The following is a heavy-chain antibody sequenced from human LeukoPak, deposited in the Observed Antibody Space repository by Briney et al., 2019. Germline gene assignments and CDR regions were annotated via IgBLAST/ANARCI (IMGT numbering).Heavy chain of an antibody. J-gene: IGHJ4*02. D-gene: IGHD5-24*01. Sequence: ASVKVSCKASGYTFTEHYMHWVRQAPGQGLEWVGEIHSNSGGTRYAQRFQGRVTMTRDTSISTVYMELSSLTSDDSAVYYCARDPPSDPSVSFDYWGQGSLVTVSS. CDR3: ARDPPSDPSVSFDY. V-gene: IGHV1-2*02. CDR2: IHSNSGGT. CDR1: GYTFTEHY.